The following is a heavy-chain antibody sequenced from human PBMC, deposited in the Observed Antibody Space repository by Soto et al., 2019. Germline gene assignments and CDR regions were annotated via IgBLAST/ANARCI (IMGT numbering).Heavy chain of an antibody. CDR2: IYYSGST. CDR3: ARSLITDEPHFDY. D-gene: IGHD3-22*01. CDR1: GGSISSGGYY. V-gene: IGHV4-31*03. Sequence: PSETLSLTSTVSGGSISSGGYYWSWIRQHPGKGLEWIGYIYYSGSTYYNPSLKSRVTISVDTSKNQFSLKLSSVTAADTAVYYCARSLITDEPHFDYWGQGTLVTVSS. J-gene: IGHJ4*02.